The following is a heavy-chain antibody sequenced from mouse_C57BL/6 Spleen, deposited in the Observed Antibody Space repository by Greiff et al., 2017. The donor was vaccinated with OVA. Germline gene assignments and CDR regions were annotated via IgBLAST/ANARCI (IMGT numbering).Heavy chain of an antibody. J-gene: IGHJ4*01. CDR3: ARSVYDIYAMDY. V-gene: IGHV1-64*01. Sequence: QVQLQQPGAELVKPGASVKLSCKASGYTFTSYWMHWVKQRPGQGLEWIGMIHPNSGSTNYNEKFKSKATLTVDKSSSTAYMQLSSLTSEDSAVYYCARSVYDIYAMDYWGQGTSVTVSS. D-gene: IGHD2-12*01. CDR1: GYTFTSYW. CDR2: IHPNSGST.